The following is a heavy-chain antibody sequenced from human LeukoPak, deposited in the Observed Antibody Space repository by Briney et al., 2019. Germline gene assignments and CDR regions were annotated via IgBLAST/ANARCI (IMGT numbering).Heavy chain of an antibody. Sequence: GGSLRLSCAASGFTFSSYGMHWVRQAPGKGLEWVAVIWYDGSNKYYADYVKGRFTISRDNSKNTLYLQMNSLRAEDTAVYYCARGFDFYGSGSYYPLDYWGQGTLVTVSS. CDR3: ARGFDFYGSGSYYPLDY. J-gene: IGHJ4*02. D-gene: IGHD3-10*01. CDR1: GFTFSSYG. CDR2: IWYDGSNK. V-gene: IGHV3-33*01.